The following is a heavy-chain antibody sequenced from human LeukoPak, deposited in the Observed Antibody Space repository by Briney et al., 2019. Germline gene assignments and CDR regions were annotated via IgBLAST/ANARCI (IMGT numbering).Heavy chain of an antibody. Sequence: SETLSLTCAVYGGSFSGYYWSWIRQPPGKGLEWIGEINHSGSTNYNPSLKSRVTISVDTSKNQFSLKLSSVTAADTAVYYCAREAYCGGDCYSGSSYWGQGTQVTVSS. CDR3: AREAYCGGDCYSGSSY. CDR1: GGSFSGYY. D-gene: IGHD2-21*02. CDR2: INHSGST. J-gene: IGHJ4*02. V-gene: IGHV4-34*01.